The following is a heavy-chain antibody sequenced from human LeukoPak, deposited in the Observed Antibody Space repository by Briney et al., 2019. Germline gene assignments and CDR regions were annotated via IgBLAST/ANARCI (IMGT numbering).Heavy chain of an antibody. D-gene: IGHD1-26*01. CDR1: GFTFSSYS. V-gene: IGHV3-23*01. J-gene: IGHJ4*02. Sequence: GGSLRLSCAASGFTFSSYSMSRVRQAPGKGLEWVSGISGSGGNTYYADSVKGRFTISRDNSKNTLYLQTNSLRAEDTAVYYCAKKSGSYPNFDYWGQGTLVTVSS. CDR2: ISGSGGNT. CDR3: AKKSGSYPNFDY.